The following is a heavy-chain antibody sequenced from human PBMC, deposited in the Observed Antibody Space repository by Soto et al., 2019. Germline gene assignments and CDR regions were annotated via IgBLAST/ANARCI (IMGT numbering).Heavy chain of an antibody. J-gene: IGHJ5*02. V-gene: IGHV3-23*01. CDR1: GFAFSSYA. CDR3: AKDLVLSPVRNWFDP. D-gene: IGHD2-8*01. Sequence: PGGSLRLFCAASGFAFSSYAMSWVRHAPGKGLAWVSAISGSGGSRYYADSVKGRFTISRNNSKDTLNLQMNSLGAEDTAVYYCAKDLVLSPVRNWFDPWGQGTLVTSPQ. CDR2: ISGSGGSR.